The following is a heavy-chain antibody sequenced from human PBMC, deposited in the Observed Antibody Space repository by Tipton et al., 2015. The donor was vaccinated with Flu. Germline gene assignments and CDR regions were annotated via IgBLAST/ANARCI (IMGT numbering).Heavy chain of an antibody. Sequence: TLSLTCTVSGGSISSGGAYWSWIRQHPGKGLEWIGSTYYSGSTYYNPSLKSRVTISVDTSKNQFSLRLASVTAADTAVYYCARRGYSNYGSDPQNWFDPWGQGTRFTVPS. CDR2: TYYSGST. V-gene: IGHV4-31*03. CDR3: ARRGYSNYGSDPQNWFDP. J-gene: IGHJ5*02. CDR1: GGSISSGGAY. D-gene: IGHD4-11*01.